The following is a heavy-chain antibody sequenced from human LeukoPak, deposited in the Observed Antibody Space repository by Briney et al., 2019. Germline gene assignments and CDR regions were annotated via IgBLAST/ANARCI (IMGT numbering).Heavy chain of an antibody. D-gene: IGHD3-10*01. CDR1: GYTFTDYS. V-gene: IGHV1-2*02. J-gene: IGHJ4*02. Sequence: GASVTVSCKASGYTFTDYSMHWVRQAPGQGLEWMGWMNPNSGGTNHAQTFQGRVTMTRDTSISTAYMELTSLRSDDTAVYYCAGDMVRGVILRRVLEYWGQGTLVTVSS. CDR2: MNPNSGGT. CDR3: AGDMVRGVILRRVLEY.